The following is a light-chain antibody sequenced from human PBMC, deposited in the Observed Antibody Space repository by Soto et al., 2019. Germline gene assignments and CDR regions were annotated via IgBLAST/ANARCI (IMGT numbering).Light chain of an antibody. CDR1: QSVSSY. V-gene: IGKV3-11*01. CDR3: QQRSNWPRT. Sequence: DIVLTQSPATLSLSPGERATLSCRASQSVSSYLAWYQQKPGQAPRLLIYDVSNRATDIPARFSGSGSGTDFTLTISSLEPEDLAVYYCQQRSNWPRTFGQGTKVDIK. J-gene: IGKJ1*01. CDR2: DVS.